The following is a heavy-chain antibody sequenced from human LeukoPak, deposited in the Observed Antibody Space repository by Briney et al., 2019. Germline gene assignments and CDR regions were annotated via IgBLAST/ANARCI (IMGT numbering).Heavy chain of an antibody. CDR3: ARVSDYVWGSPFDY. CDR2: IYYSGST. Sequence: SETLSLTCTVSGGSISSGDYYWSWIRQPPGKGLEWIGYIYYSGSTYYNPSLKSRVTISVGTSKNQFSLKLSSVTAADTAVYYCARVSDYVWGSPFDYWGQGTLVTVSS. D-gene: IGHD3-16*01. CDR1: GGSISSGDYY. V-gene: IGHV4-30-4*01. J-gene: IGHJ4*02.